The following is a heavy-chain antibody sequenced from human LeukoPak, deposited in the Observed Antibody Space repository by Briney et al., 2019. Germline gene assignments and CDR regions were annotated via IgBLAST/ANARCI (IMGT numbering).Heavy chain of an antibody. Sequence: PGGSLRLSCTASGXIFGDYSMSWVRQAPGKGLEWVAFIRTKVYGGTTEYAASVKGRFTISRDDSESIAYLQMNSLKTEDTAVYCCARRGYGYGYLDYWGQGTLVTVSS. D-gene: IGHD5-18*01. CDR1: GXIFGDYS. CDR3: ARRGYGYGYLDY. V-gene: IGHV3-49*04. J-gene: IGHJ4*02. CDR2: IRTKVYGGTT.